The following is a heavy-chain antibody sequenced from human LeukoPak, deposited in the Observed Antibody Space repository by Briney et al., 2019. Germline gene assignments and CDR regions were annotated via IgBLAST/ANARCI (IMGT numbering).Heavy chain of an antibody. CDR1: GYTFTGYY. Sequence: ASVKVSCKASGYTFTGYYMHWVRQAPGQGLEWMGWINPNSGGTNYAQKFQGRVTMTRDTSISTAYMELSRLRSDDTAVYYCASLDIVVVPAADYYYMDVWGKGTTVTVSS. V-gene: IGHV1-2*02. CDR3: ASLDIVVVPAADYYYMDV. CDR2: INPNSGGT. J-gene: IGHJ6*03. D-gene: IGHD2-2*01.